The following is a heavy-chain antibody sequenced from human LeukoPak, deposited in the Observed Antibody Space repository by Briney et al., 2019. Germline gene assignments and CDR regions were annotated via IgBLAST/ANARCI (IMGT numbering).Heavy chain of an antibody. V-gene: IGHV4-34*01. CDR3: ASPSDSEPGAFDI. CDR1: GGSFSGYY. CDR2: INHSGST. J-gene: IGHJ3*02. Sequence: SETLSLTCAVHGGSFSGYYWSWIRQPPGKGLEWIGEINHSGSTNYNPSLKSRVTISVDTSKNQFSLKLSSVTAADTAVYYCASPSDSEPGAFDIWGQGTMVTVSS.